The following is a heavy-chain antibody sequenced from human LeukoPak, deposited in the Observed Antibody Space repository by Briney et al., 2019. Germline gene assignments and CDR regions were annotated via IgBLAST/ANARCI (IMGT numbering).Heavy chain of an antibody. Sequence: SETLSLTCAVSGCSMSTYYWSCIRQSAGTGLEWLGRIHTSGTTWYSASLKSRVTLSVDASKNQFSLRLSSVTAADTAGYYCARGDYYAGGARNCFAPWGQGTLVTVSS. V-gene: IGHV4-4*07. CDR3: ARGDYYAGGARNCFAP. CDR2: IHTSGTT. J-gene: IGHJ5*02. D-gene: IGHD4-23*01. CDR1: GCSMSTYY.